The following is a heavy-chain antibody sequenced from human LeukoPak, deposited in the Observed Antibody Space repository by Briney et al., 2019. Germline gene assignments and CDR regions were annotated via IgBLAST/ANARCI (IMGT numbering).Heavy chain of an antibody. CDR1: GFTFSSYG. Sequence: GRSLRLSCAASGFTFSSYGMHWVRQAPGKGLEWVAVIWYDGSNKYYADSVKGRFTISRDNSKNTLYLQMNSLKTEDTAVYYCTTVVVVAAWGQGTLVTVSS. CDR2: IWYDGSNK. CDR3: TTVVVVAA. D-gene: IGHD2-15*01. J-gene: IGHJ5*02. V-gene: IGHV3-33*01.